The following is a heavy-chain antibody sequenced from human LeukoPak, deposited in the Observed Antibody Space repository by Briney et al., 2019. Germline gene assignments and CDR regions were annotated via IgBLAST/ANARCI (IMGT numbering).Heavy chain of an antibody. V-gene: IGHV3-21*01. J-gene: IGHJ4*02. D-gene: IGHD3-10*01. CDR3: ARDLWFGEGDY. CDR1: GFTFSSYS. Sequence: GGSLRLSCAASGFTFSSYSMNWVRQAPGKGLEWVSSISSSSSYIYYADSVKGRFTISRGNAKNSLYLQMNSLRAEDTAVYYCARDLWFGEGDYWGQGTLVTVSS. CDR2: ISSSSSYI.